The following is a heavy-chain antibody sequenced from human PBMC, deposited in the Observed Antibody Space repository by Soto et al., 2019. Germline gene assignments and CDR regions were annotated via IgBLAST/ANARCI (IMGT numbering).Heavy chain of an antibody. D-gene: IGHD2-8*01. V-gene: IGHV3-48*03. CDR1: GFTLGSAR. J-gene: IGHJ6*02. CDR3: ARDLMGYAMDV. Sequence: VGSLRLSCAASGFTLGSARMDWVRQAPGKGLEWVSYIGGSGTPIYYADSVKGRFTISKDNAQNSLYLQMNSLRAEDTAVYCCARDLMGYAMDVWGQGTTVTVSS. CDR2: IGGSGTPI.